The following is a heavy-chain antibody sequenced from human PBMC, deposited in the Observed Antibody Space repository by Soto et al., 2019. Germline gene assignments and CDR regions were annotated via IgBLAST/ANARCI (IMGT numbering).Heavy chain of an antibody. Sequence: QVQLVESGGGVVQPGRSLRLSCAASGFTFSSYGMHCVRQAPGKGLEWVAVISYDGSNKYYADSVKGRFTISRDNSKNSLYLQMNSVRAEETVVYYCAKDRGSSSWGQGTLVTVSS. CDR1: GFTFSSYG. CDR2: ISYDGSNK. J-gene: IGHJ4*02. V-gene: IGHV3-30*18. D-gene: IGHD6-13*01. CDR3: AKDRGSSS.